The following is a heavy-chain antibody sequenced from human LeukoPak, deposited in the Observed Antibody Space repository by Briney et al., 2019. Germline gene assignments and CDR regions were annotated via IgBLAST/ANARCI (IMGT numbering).Heavy chain of an antibody. V-gene: IGHV3-9*03. CDR1: GFTFDDYA. Sequence: GRSLRLSCAASGFTFDDYAMHWVRQAPGKGLEWVSGISWDSGSIGYADSVKGRLTISRDNAKNSLYLQRNRLRAKDMAVYFCARRSGEGGYLDYGGEETLVTVSS. D-gene: IGHD7-27*01. CDR2: ISWDSGSI. CDR3: ARRSGEGGYLDY. J-gene: IGHJ4*02.